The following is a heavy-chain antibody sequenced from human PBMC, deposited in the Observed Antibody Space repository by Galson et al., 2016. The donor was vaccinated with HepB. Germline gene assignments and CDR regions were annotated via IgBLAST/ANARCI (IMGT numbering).Heavy chain of an antibody. CDR1: GDFISDYF. V-gene: IGHV4-59*01. J-gene: IGHJ4*02. CDR2: THYSGAT. Sequence: SETLSLTCTVSGDFISDYFWSWVRQPPGKGLEYIGFTHYSGATNYSPSLRGRVTMSVATSENHLSLKLTSVTAADTAVYYCARLGTCGRDCYSFDYWGQGILVNVS. D-gene: IGHD2-21*02. CDR3: ARLGTCGRDCYSFDY.